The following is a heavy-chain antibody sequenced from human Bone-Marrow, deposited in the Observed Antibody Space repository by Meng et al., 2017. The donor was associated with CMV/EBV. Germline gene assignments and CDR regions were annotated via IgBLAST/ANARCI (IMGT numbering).Heavy chain of an antibody. Sequence: GESLKISCAASGFTFSSYSMNWVRQAPGKGLEWVSSISSSSSYIYYADPVKGRFTISRDNAKNSLYLQMNSLRAEDTAVYYCARALGVVGAIRSFQHWGQGTLVTVSS. J-gene: IGHJ1*01. V-gene: IGHV3-21*01. D-gene: IGHD1-26*01. CDR1: GFTFSSYS. CDR3: ARALGVVGAIRSFQH. CDR2: ISSSSSYI.